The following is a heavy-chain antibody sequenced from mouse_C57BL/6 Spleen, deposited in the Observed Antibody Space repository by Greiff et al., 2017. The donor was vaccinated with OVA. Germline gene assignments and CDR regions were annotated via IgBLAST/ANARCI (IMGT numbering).Heavy chain of an antibody. CDR3: ARNDGYYGEFDY. CDR1: GYTFTSYW. V-gene: IGHV1-64*01. J-gene: IGHJ2*01. D-gene: IGHD2-3*01. CDR2: IHPNSGST. Sequence: QVQLKQPGAELVKPGASVKLSCKASGYTFTSYWMHWVKQRPGQGLEWIGMIHPNSGSTNYNEKFKSKATLTVDKSSSTAYMQLSSLTSEDSAVYYCARNDGYYGEFDYWGQGTTLTVSS.